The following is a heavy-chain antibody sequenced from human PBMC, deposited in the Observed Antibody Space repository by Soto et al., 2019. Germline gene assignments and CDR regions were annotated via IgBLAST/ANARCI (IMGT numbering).Heavy chain of an antibody. D-gene: IGHD1-26*01. J-gene: IGHJ6*02. V-gene: IGHV1-8*01. CDR1: GCTFTSYD. CDR3: ARGAFIVGAKGYYYGMDV. Sequence: VASVKVSCKASGCTFTSYDINWVRQATGQGLEWMGWMNPNSGNTGYAQKFQGRVTMTRNTSISTAYMELSSLRSEDTAVYYCARGAFIVGAKGYYYGMDVWGQGTTVTVSS. CDR2: MNPNSGNT.